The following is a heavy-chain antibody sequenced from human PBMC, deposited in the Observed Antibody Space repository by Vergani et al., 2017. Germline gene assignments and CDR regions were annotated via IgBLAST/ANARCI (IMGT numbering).Heavy chain of an antibody. V-gene: IGHV1-18*01. CDR3: ARDNGRWLLTFSPLDY. J-gene: IGHJ4*02. D-gene: IGHD3-22*01. CDR2: ISAYNGNT. CDR1: GYTFTSYG. Sequence: QVQLVQSGAEVKKPGASVKVSCKASGYTFTSYGISWVRQAPGQGLEWMGWISAYNGNTNYAQKLQGRVTMTTDTSTRTAYMELRSLGSDDTAVYYCARDNGRWLLTFSPLDYWGQGTLVTVSS.